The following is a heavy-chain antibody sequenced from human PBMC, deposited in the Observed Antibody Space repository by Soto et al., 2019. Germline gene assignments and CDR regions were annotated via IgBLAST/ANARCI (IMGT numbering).Heavy chain of an antibody. CDR2: ISTYNGNT. CDR1: GYTFTSYG. CDR3: AREMVRGVGSDY. V-gene: IGHV1-18*01. D-gene: IGHD3-10*01. J-gene: IGHJ4*02. Sequence: QVQLVQSGAEVKKPGASVKVSCKASGYTFTSYGISWVRQATGQGLEWMGWISTYNGNTKYAQKLQGRVTMTTDTSTSKAYMELRSLRSDDTAVFSCAREMVRGVGSDYWGQGTLVTVSS.